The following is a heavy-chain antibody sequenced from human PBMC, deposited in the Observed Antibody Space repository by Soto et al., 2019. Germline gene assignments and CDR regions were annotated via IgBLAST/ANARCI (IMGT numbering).Heavy chain of an antibody. V-gene: IGHV3-21*01. CDR1: GFTFSTYI. J-gene: IGHJ3*02. CDR3: ARDQCSGGSCYSHAFDI. Sequence: ESGGGLVKPGGSLRLSCAASGFTFSTYIMNWVRQAPGKGLAWVSSISSSSTYIYYAGSVKGRFTISRDNAKNSLYLLVNSLRAEDTAVYFCARDQCSGGSCYSHAFDIWGQGTMVTVSS. CDR2: ISSSSTYI. D-gene: IGHD2-15*01.